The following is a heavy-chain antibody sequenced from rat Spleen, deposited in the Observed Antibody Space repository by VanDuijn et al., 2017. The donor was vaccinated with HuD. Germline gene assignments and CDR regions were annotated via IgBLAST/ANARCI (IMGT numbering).Heavy chain of an antibody. CDR3: ARDLYSFDD. J-gene: IGHJ2*01. V-gene: IGHV2-34*01. CDR2: MWYDAET. Sequence: QVQLKESGPGLVQPSETLSLTCTVSGFSLTTYSVSWVRQPSGKGPEWMGKMWYDAETAYNSALKSRLSITRDTSKNQVFLKMTSLQTNDTGTYYCARDLYSFDDWGQGVMVTVSS. CDR1: GFSLTTYS.